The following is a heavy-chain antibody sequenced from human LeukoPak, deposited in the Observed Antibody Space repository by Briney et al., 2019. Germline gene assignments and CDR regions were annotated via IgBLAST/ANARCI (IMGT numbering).Heavy chain of an antibody. D-gene: IGHD1-26*01. CDR3: AKGPTDSCWEKLHD. V-gene: IGHV3-23*01. CDR1: GFTVTTLA. J-gene: IGHJ4*02. Sequence: PGGSLRLSCAASGFTVTTLAMTWVRQAPGKGLEWVSVIGESDGRTYYADSVKGRFTISRDESKNTLYLQMNILRAEDTAVYYCAKGPTDSCWEKLHDWGQGTLVTVSS. CDR2: IGESDGRT.